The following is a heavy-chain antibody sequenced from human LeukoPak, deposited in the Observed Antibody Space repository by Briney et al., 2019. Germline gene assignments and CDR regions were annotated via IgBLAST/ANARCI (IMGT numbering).Heavy chain of an antibody. J-gene: IGHJ4*02. CDR2: IIPIFGTA. D-gene: IGHD3-3*01. CDR3: ARVAGVVTNYFDY. CDR1: GGTFSIYA. Sequence: ASVKVSCKASGGTFSIYAISCGRQAPGQGLEWMGGIIPIFGTANYAQKFQGRVTITTDESTSTAYMELSSLRSEDTAVYYCARVAGVVTNYFDYWGQGPLVTVSS. V-gene: IGHV1-69*05.